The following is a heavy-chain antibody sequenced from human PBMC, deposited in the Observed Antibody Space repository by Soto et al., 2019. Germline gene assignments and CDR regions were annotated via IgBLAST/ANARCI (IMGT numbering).Heavy chain of an antibody. D-gene: IGHD2-2*01. Sequence: ASVKVSCKASGYTFTSYGISWVRQAPGQGLEWMGWISAYNGNTNYAQKLQGRVTMTTDTSTSTAYMELRSLRSGDTAVYYCARGPLGYCSSTSCPQYYFDYWGQGTLVTVSS. CDR3: ARGPLGYCSSTSCPQYYFDY. CDR1: GYTFTSYG. CDR2: ISAYNGNT. J-gene: IGHJ4*02. V-gene: IGHV1-18*01.